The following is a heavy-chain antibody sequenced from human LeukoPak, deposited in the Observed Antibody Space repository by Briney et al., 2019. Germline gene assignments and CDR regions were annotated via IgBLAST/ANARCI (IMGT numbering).Heavy chain of an antibody. CDR3: AKDLVYYGMDV. V-gene: IGHV3-7*03. Sequence: GGSLRLSCAVSGFNFGDHWMDWVRQAPGKGLQWVGHIKNDGSETYYLDSLKGRFSISRDNTNNALYLQMNSLRAEDTAVYYCAKDLVYYGMDVWAKGPRSPSP. D-gene: IGHD2-8*02. J-gene: IGHJ6*02. CDR2: IKNDGSET. CDR1: GFNFGDHW.